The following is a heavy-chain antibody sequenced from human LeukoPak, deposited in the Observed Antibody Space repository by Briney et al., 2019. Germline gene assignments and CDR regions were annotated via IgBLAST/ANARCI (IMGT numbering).Heavy chain of an antibody. Sequence: ASVKVSCKASGYTFTGYYIHRVRQAPGQGPEWMGWINPHSGATNYAQNFQGRVTMTRDTSISTAYMELSSLTSDDTAMYYCSRDLLMYYSGSGESTWGQGTQVTVSS. D-gene: IGHD3-10*01. J-gene: IGHJ5*02. CDR3: SRDLLMYYSGSGEST. CDR1: GYTFTGYY. CDR2: INPHSGAT. V-gene: IGHV1-2*02.